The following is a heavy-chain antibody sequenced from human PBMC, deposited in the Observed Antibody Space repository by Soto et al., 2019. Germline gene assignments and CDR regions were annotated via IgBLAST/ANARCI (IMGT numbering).Heavy chain of an antibody. CDR2: ISFDGSNE. V-gene: IGHV3-30*18. D-gene: IGHD1-1*01. Sequence: PGGSLRLSCAASGFMFNAYGMHWVRQAPGKGLEWVATISFDGSNEYYTESVKGRFTISRDNSQNTLYLEMLSLRPEDTAVFYCVKAGTIAGTGTTPRAFDVWGQGTMVT. CDR3: VKAGTIAGTGTTPRAFDV. CDR1: GFMFNAYG. J-gene: IGHJ3*01.